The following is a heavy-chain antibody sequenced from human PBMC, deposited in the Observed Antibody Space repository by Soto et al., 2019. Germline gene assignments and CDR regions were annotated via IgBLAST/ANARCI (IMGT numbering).Heavy chain of an antibody. CDR3: ARAHGSGWGAFDI. V-gene: IGHV4-30-2*01. Sequence: SETLSLTCAVSGGSISSGGYSWSWIRQPPGKGLEWIGYIYHSGSTYYNPSLKSRVTISVDRSKNQLSLKLSSVTAADTAVYYCARAHGSGWGAFDIWGQGTMVTVSS. D-gene: IGHD3-10*01. CDR1: GGSISSGGYS. CDR2: IYHSGST. J-gene: IGHJ3*02.